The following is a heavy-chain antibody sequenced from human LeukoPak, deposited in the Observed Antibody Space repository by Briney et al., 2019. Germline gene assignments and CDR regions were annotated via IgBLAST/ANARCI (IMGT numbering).Heavy chain of an antibody. CDR3: ARDPPRYCTNGVCYLYNWFDP. Sequence: ASVKVSCKASGYTFTGYYMHWVRQDPGQGLEWMGWINPNSGGTNYAQKFQGRVTMTRDTSISTAYMELSRLRSDDTAVYYCARDPPRYCTNGVCYLYNWFDPWGQGTLVTVSS. CDR1: GYTFTGYY. CDR2: INPNSGGT. V-gene: IGHV1-2*02. D-gene: IGHD2-8*01. J-gene: IGHJ5*02.